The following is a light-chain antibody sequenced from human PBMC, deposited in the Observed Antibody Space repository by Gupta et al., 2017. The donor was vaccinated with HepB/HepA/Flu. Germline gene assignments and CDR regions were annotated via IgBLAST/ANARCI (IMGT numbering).Light chain of an antibody. CDR3: QQRNNWPRT. CDR2: DAS. J-gene: IGKJ1*01. Sequence: VFRQYPATQLLAPAERATLSCRASQSFSNHLAWYQQKPGQAPRLLIYDASTRATGFPVRFSASGSGTDFTLTISSLEPEDFAVYYCQQRNNWPRTFGQGTRVEIK. V-gene: IGKV3-11*01. CDR1: QSFSNH.